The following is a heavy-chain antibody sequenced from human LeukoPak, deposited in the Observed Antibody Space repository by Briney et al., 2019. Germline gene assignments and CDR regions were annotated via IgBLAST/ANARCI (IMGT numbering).Heavy chain of an antibody. CDR1: GYTFTGYY. V-gene: IGHV1-2*06. D-gene: IGHD6-19*01. J-gene: IGHJ5*02. CDR3: SSLFGIAVAGRYNWFDP. Sequence: ASVKVSCKASGYTFTGYYMHWVRQAPAQGLDWMGRINPNSGGTNYAPKFQGRVTITRDTSISTAYTELSRLRSDDTAGYYCSSLFGIAVAGRYNWFDPWGQGTLVTVSS. CDR2: INPNSGGT.